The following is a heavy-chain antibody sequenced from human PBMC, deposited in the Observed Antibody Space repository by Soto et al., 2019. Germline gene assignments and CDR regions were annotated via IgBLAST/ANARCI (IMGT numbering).Heavy chain of an antibody. CDR1: GFSLITILMC. CDR2: IDWDDDK. D-gene: IGHD6-13*01. J-gene: IGHJ5*02. Sequence: GAGPTLVNPKQTLTLTFTFSGFSLITILMCVSWIRQPPGKALECLALIDWDDDKYYSTSLKTRLTISKDTSKNQVVLTMTNMDPVDTATYYCARKEGIAAGFDPWGQGTLVTVSS. V-gene: IGHV2-70*01. CDR3: ARKEGIAAGFDP.